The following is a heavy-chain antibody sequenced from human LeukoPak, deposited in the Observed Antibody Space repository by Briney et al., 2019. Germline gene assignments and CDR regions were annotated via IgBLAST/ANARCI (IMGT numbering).Heavy chain of an antibody. D-gene: IGHD4-17*01. J-gene: IGHJ5*02. Sequence: SVKVSCKASGFTFTSSAMQWVRQARGQRLEWIGWIVVGSGNTNYAQKFQGRVTMTRDTSTSTVYMELSSLRSEDTAVYYCARKGHYGDYARNWFDPWGQGTLVTVSS. CDR1: GFTFTSSA. CDR2: IVVGSGNT. CDR3: ARKGHYGDYARNWFDP. V-gene: IGHV1-58*02.